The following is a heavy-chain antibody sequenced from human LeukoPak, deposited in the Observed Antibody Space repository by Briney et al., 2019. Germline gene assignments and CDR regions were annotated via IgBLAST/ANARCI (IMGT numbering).Heavy chain of an antibody. V-gene: IGHV1-3*03. D-gene: IGHD3-22*01. CDR3: VGGTRKDSYESSGYYSYFDY. J-gene: IGHJ4*02. CDR1: GYTFTSYA. CDR2: INTGNGNT. Sequence: ASVKVSCKASGYTFTSYAMHWVRQAPGQRLEWMGWINTGNGNTKYSQEFQGRVTITRDTSANTAYMELSSLRSEDMAVYYCVGGTRKDSYESSGYYSYFDYWGQGTLVTVSS.